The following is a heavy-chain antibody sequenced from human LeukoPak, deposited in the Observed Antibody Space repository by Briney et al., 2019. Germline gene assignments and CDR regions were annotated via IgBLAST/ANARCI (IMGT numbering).Heavy chain of an antibody. Sequence: SVKVSCKASGGTFSSYAISWVRQAPGQGLEWMGGIIPIFGTANYAQKFQGRVTITADESTSTAYMELSSLRSEDTAVYYCARSSRETYSLWEPGYYYYMDVWGKGTTVTVSS. CDR3: ARSSRETYSLWEPGYYYYMDV. V-gene: IGHV1-69*13. D-gene: IGHD1-26*01. CDR2: IIPIFGTA. J-gene: IGHJ6*03. CDR1: GGTFSSYA.